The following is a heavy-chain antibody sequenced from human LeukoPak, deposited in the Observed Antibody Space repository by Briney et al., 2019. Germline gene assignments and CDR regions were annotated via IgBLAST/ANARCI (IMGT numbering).Heavy chain of an antibody. Sequence: PGGSLRLSCAASGFTFSDYTINWVRQAPGKGLEWVSVISSSSSYTYYADSVKGRFTVSRDNAKDSLYLQMNSLRVEDTAVYYCARERYHGSGAPKYDFWGQGTLVTVSS. CDR3: ARERYHGSGAPKYDF. CDR1: GFTFSDYT. CDR2: ISSSSSYT. J-gene: IGHJ4*02. V-gene: IGHV3-21*06. D-gene: IGHD3-10*01.